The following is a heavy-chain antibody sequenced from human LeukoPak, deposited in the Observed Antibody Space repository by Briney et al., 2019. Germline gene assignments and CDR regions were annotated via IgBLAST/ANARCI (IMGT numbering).Heavy chain of an antibody. CDR3: GRTEIFGVTKRYNWFDP. V-gene: IGHV4-4*07. D-gene: IGHD3-3*01. CDR1: GGSISSYY. CDR2: IYTSGST. Sequence: RASETLSLTCTVSGGSISSYYWSWIRQPAGKGLEWIGRIYTSGSTNYNPSLKSRVTMSVDTSKNQFSLKLSSVTAADTAVYYCGRTEIFGVTKRYNWFDPWGQGTLVTVSS. J-gene: IGHJ5*02.